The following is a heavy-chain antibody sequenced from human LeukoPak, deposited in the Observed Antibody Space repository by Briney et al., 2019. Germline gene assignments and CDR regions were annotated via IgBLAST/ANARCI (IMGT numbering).Heavy chain of an antibody. CDR3: ATIWPQLGMFDY. V-gene: IGHV1-69*05. J-gene: IGHJ4*02. CDR1: GGTFSSYA. CDR2: IIPIFGTA. D-gene: IGHD7-27*01. Sequence: GAPVKVSCKASGGTFSSYAISWVRQAPGQRLEWMGRIIPIFGTANYAQKFQGRVTITTDESTSTAYMERSSLRSEDTAVYYCATIWPQLGMFDYWGQGTLVTVSS.